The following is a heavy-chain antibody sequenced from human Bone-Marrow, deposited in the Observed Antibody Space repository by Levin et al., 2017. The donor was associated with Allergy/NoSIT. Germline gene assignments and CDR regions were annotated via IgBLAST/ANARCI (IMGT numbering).Heavy chain of an antibody. J-gene: IGHJ4*02. CDR3: AKVAPSNCNGGSCYFPGFDS. CDR2: ISGGGGST. Sequence: GESLKISCTASGFSFSNFAMNWVRQTPGRGLEWVSSISGGGGSTYYHDAVKGRFTISRDNSKNTLYLQMYSLTAEDTAVYYCAKVAPSNCNGGSCYFPGFDSWGQGTLLTVSS. CDR1: GFSFSNFA. D-gene: IGHD2-15*01. V-gene: IGHV3-23*01.